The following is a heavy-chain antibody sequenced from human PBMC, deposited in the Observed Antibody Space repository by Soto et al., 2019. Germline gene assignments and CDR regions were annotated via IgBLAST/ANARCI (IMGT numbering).Heavy chain of an antibody. CDR1: WFTFCSYA. V-gene: IGHV3-23*01. CDR3: AKDRSSGWEDDAFDI. Sequence: GGSVRLSCATPWFTFCSYAMSWVPQAPGKGLEWVSAISGSGGSTYYADSVKGRFNISRDNSKNTLYLQMNSLRAEDTAVYYCAKDRSSGWEDDAFDIWGQGTMVTVSS. J-gene: IGHJ3*02. CDR2: ISGSGGST. D-gene: IGHD6-19*01.